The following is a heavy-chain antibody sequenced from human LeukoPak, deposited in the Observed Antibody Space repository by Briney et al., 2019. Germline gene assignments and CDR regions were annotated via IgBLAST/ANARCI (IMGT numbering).Heavy chain of an antibody. CDR1: GFPFRRYA. J-gene: IGHJ6*03. V-gene: IGHV3-23*01. CDR2: ISGSGGST. CDR3: AKDHDYDFWSGYSRYMDV. D-gene: IGHD3-3*01. Sequence: GGPLRLPCAASGFPFRRYAIRWVPQPPGKGLEGVLAISGSGGSTYYADSVKGRFTISRDNSKNTLYLQMNSLRAEDTAVYYCAKDHDYDFWSGYSRYMDVWGKGTTVTVSS.